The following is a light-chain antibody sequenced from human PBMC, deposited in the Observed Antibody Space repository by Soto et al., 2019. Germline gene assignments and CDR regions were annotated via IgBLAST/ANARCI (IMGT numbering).Light chain of an antibody. CDR2: GAS. V-gene: IGKV3-15*01. CDR1: QSVNSN. CDR3: QQYNNWPLHT. Sequence: EIVMTQSPATLSVSPGERATLSCRASQSVNSNLAWYQQKPGQAPRLLIYGASTRATGIAARSSGSGSGTDFPLTISSLPDEDSADYYWQQYNNWPLHTFGGGTKVEIK. J-gene: IGKJ4*01.